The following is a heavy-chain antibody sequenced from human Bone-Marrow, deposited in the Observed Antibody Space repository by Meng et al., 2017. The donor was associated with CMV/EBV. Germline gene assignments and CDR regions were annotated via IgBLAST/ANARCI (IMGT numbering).Heavy chain of an antibody. D-gene: IGHD1-14*01. V-gene: IGHV3-33*01. CDR3: ASRTEYYYYGMDV. J-gene: IGHJ6*02. CDR2: IWYDGSNK. CDR1: GFTFSSYG. Sequence: GESLKISCAASGFTFSSYGMHWVRQAPGKGLEWVAVIWYDGSNKYYADSVKGRFTISRDNSKNTLYLQMNSLRAEDTAVYYCASRTEYYYYGMDVWGQGTTVTVSS.